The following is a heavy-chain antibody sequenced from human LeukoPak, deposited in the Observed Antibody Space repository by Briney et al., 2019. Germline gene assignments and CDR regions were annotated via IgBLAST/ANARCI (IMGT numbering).Heavy chain of an antibody. CDR3: AREYCSSTSCYTFDY. J-gene: IGHJ4*02. V-gene: IGHV1-2*02. CDR2: INPNSGGT. CDR1: GYTFTGYY. D-gene: IGHD2-2*02. Sequence: ASVKVSCKASGYTFTGYYMHWARQAPGQGLEWMGWINPNSGGTNYAQKFQGRVTMTRDTSISTAYMELSRLRSDDTAVYYCAREYCSSTSCYTFDYWGQGTLVTVSS.